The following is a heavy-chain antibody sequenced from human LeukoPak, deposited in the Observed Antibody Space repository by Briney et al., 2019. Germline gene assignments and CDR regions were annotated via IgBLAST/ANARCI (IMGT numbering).Heavy chain of an antibody. CDR1: GGSFSGYY. CDR3: AIGDFYYYGMDV. J-gene: IGHJ6*02. V-gene: IGHV4-59*01. Sequence: PSETLSLTCAVYGGSFSGYYWSWIRQPPGKGLEWIGYVYYSETTHYNPSLKSRVSISVDSSKNQFSLKLNSVTAADTAVYYCAIGDFYYYGMDVWGQGTTVTVSS. D-gene: IGHD4-17*01. CDR2: VYYSETT.